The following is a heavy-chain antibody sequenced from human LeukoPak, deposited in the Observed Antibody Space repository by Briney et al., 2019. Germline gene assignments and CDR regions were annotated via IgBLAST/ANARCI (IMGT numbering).Heavy chain of an antibody. CDR2: INHSGST. J-gene: IGHJ3*02. CDR3: AGYYDSSGYYYGAFDI. Sequence: PSETLFLTCAVYGGSFSGYYWSWIRQPPGKGLEWIGEINHSGSTNYNPSLKSRVTISVDTSKNQFSLKLSSVTAADTAVYYCAGYYDSSGYYYGAFDIWGQGTMVTVSS. V-gene: IGHV4-34*01. D-gene: IGHD3-22*01. CDR1: GGSFSGYY.